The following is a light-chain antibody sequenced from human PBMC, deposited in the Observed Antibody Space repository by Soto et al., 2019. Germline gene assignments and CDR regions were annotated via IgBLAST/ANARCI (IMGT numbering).Light chain of an antibody. V-gene: IGKV1-9*01. CDR2: AVS. CDR3: QQVNSYRLT. Sequence: DIQLTQSPSFLSASVGDRVTITCRASQGISSYFAWYQQKPGKAPKLLIYAVSTLQSGVPSRFSGSASGTEFTLSMSRRQPEDFATYYCQQVNSYRLTCGGGTKVEIK. J-gene: IGKJ4*01. CDR1: QGISSY.